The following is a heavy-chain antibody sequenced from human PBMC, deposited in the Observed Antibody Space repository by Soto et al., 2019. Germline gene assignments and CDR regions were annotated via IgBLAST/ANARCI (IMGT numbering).Heavy chain of an antibody. V-gene: IGHV3-15*01. D-gene: IGHD4-4*01. CDR1: EFIFNNAW. CDR2: IKRKTEGGTT. J-gene: IGHJ6*02. Sequence: EVQLVESGGGLAKPGGSLRLSCAASEFIFNNAWMNWVRQAPGKGLEWVGHIKRKTEGGTTDYAAPVKGRFTISRDDSKNMVYLQMNSLRTEDTAVYYCTSNTLVTPDYGLDVWGQGTTVTVSS. CDR3: TSNTLVTPDYGLDV.